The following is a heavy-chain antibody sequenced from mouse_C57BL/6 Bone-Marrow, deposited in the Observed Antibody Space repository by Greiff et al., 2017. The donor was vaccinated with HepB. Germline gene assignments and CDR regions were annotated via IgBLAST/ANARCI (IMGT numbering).Heavy chain of an antibody. J-gene: IGHJ2*01. Sequence: QVQLQQSGAELVRPGTSVKVSCKASGYAFTNYLIEWVKQRPGQGLEWIGVINPGSGGTNYNEKFKGKATLTADKSSSTAYMQLSSLTSEDSAVYCCAREGDYGSSYSDYWGKGTTLTVSS. CDR1: GYAFTNYL. CDR2: INPGSGGT. D-gene: IGHD1-1*01. CDR3: AREGDYGSSYSDY. V-gene: IGHV1-54*01.